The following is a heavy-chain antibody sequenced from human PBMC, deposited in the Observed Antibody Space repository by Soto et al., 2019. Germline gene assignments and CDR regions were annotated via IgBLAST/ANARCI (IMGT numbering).Heavy chain of an antibody. D-gene: IGHD2-2*01. V-gene: IGHV3-23*01. CDR3: KKLTSWYGGLLDR. J-gene: IGHJ5*02. CDR2: ISGSGGIT. CDR1: GFTFSSYA. Sequence: GGSLRLSWAASGFTFSSYAMSWVRQTPGKGLEWVSVISGSGGITKYADSVKGRLTISRDNSKNTLFLQVNSLRVDDTAVYYCKKLTSWYGGLLDRWGQGALVTVSS.